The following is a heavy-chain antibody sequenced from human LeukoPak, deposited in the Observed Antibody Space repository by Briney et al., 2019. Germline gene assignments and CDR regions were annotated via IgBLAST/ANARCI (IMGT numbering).Heavy chain of an antibody. CDR1: GYTFTSYG. CDR2: ISAYNGNT. Sequence: ASVKVSCKASGYTFTSYGISWVRQAPGQGLEWMGWISAYNGNTNYAQKLQGRVTMTTDTSTSTAYMELRSLRSDDTAVYYCARDRRYSSSSTPGGDYWGQGTLVTVSS. CDR3: ARDRRYSSSSTPGGDY. J-gene: IGHJ4*02. V-gene: IGHV1-18*01. D-gene: IGHD6-6*01.